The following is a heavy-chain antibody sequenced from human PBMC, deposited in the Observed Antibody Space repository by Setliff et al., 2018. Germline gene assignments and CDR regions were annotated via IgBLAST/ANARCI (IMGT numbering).Heavy chain of an antibody. CDR1: GGSFSDYY. V-gene: IGHV4-34*01. Sequence: SETLSLTCGASGGSFSDYYWSWIRQTPGKGLEWIGEINHSGSTKCNPSLKSRVTLSVDTPKNQFSLELTSVTAADTAVYYCARAPRYFDPTGSYFDFWGQGTLVTVSS. CDR2: INHSGST. CDR3: ARAPRYFDPTGSYFDF. D-gene: IGHD3-22*01. J-gene: IGHJ4*02.